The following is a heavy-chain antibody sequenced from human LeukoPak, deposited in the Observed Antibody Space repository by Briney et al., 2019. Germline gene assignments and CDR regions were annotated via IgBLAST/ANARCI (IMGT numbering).Heavy chain of an antibody. CDR1: GYTFTGYY. D-gene: IGHD3-9*01. CDR3: ATEFDILTGVDAFDI. V-gene: IGHV1-24*01. Sequence: ASVKVSCKASGYTFTGYYMHWVRQAPGKGLEWMGGFDPEDGETIYAQKFQGRVTMTEDTSTDTAYMELSSLRSEDTAVYYCATEFDILTGVDAFDIWGQGTMVTVSS. J-gene: IGHJ3*02. CDR2: FDPEDGET.